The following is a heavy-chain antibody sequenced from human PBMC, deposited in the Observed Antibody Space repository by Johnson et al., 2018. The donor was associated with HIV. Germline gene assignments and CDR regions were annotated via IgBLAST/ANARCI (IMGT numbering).Heavy chain of an antibody. Sequence: QVQLVESGGGVVQPGRSLRLSCASSGFTFSYYGMHWVRQAPGKGLEWVAVIWYDGGIKYYADSVKGRFTISRDNSKNTLYRQMNSLRVEDTAVYYCAKDRGSPGIPAAFDIWGQGTLVTVSS. CDR3: AKDRGSPGIPAAFDI. D-gene: IGHD3-10*01. V-gene: IGHV3-33*06. CDR1: GFTFSYYG. J-gene: IGHJ3*02. CDR2: IWYDGGIK.